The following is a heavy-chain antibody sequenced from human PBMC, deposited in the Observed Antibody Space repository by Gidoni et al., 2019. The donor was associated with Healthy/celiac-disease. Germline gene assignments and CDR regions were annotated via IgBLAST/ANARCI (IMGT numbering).Heavy chain of an antibody. J-gene: IGHJ4*02. CDR2: IRYDGSNK. CDR1: GFTVSSYG. CDR3: AKDHYFDY. Sequence: LVESGGGVVQPGGSLRLSCAASGFTVSSYGMHGVRQAPGKGLEWVAFIRYDGSNKYDADSVKGRFTIARDNSKHTLYLQMNSLRAEDTAGYYCAKDHYFDYWGQGTLVTVSS. V-gene: IGHV3-30*02.